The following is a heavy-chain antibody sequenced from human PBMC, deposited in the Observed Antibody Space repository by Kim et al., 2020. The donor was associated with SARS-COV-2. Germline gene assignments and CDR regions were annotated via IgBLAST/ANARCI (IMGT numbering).Heavy chain of an antibody. V-gene: IGHV1-2*02. J-gene: IGHJ5*02. Sequence: NGVGQNYAQKVQGKVTRTRDTSISTAYKELSRLRSDDTAVYYCARVFDPWGQGTLVTVSS. CDR2: NGVGQ. CDR3: ARVFDP.